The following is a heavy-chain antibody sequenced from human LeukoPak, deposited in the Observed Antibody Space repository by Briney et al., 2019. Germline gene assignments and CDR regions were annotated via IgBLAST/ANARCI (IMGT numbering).Heavy chain of an antibody. CDR2: ISGSGVST. V-gene: IGHV3-23*01. D-gene: IGHD5-12*01. CDR1: GFTFSSYS. CDR3: AKTAPYSGYDYGPFDY. J-gene: IGHJ4*02. Sequence: GGSLRLSRAASGFTFSSYSMNWVRQAPGKGLEWVSGISGSGVSTYYADSVKGRFTISRDNSKNTLYLQMNSLRAEDTAVYYCAKTAPYSGYDYGPFDYWGQGTLVTVSS.